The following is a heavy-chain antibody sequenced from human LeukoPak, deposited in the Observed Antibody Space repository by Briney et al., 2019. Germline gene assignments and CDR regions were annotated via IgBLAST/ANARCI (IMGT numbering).Heavy chain of an antibody. CDR2: IYYSGST. Sequence: SETLSLTCTVSGGSISSSSQYWGWIRQPPGKGLEWIGSIYYSGSTYYNSSLQSRVAISVDTSKNQFSLKLSSVTAADTAVYYCAMSGDSGNYFDYWGQGTLVTVSS. V-gene: IGHV4-39*07. CDR3: AMSGDSGNYFDY. J-gene: IGHJ4*02. CDR1: GGSISSSSQY. D-gene: IGHD3-10*01.